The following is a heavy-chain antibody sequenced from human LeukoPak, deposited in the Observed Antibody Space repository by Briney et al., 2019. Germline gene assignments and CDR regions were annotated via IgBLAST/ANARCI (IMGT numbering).Heavy chain of an antibody. CDR1: GFSFSSYA. CDR2: ITDDGGST. D-gene: IGHD6-6*01. V-gene: IGHV3-23*01. J-gene: IGHJ4*02. CDR3: AKGSSSSRPYYFDY. Sequence: PGGSLRLSCAASGFSFSSYAMSWLRQAPGKGLDWVSAITDDGGSTYHADSVKGRFTISRGSSKNTLYLQMDSLSVEDTAVYYCAKGSSSSRPYYFDYWGQGTLVTVSS.